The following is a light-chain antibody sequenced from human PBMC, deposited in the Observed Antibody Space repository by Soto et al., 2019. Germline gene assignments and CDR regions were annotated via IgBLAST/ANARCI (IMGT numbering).Light chain of an antibody. CDR3: TSYAGSDNVI. J-gene: IGLJ2*01. CDR1: SSDVGGHNY. CDR2: EVI. V-gene: IGLV2-8*01. Sequence: QPVLTQPPSASGSPGQSVTISCTGTSSDVGGHNYVSWYQQHPGKAPKLLIYEVIQRPSGVPDRFSGSKSGNTASLTVSGLQAEDEADYYCTSYAGSDNVIFGGGTKVTVL.